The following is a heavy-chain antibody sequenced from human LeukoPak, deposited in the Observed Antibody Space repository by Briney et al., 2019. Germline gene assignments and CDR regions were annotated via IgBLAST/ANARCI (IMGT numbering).Heavy chain of an antibody. Sequence: GGSLRLSCAASGFTFSDHAMHWVRQAPGKGLEWVSAVGIAADTFYPGSVKGRFTISRENAKNSLYLQMNSLRSEDTAVYYCARMRELWDGGGLNDAFDIWGQGTMVTVSS. J-gene: IGHJ3*02. CDR2: VGIAADT. CDR3: ARMRELWDGGGLNDAFDI. CDR1: GFTFSDHA. V-gene: IGHV3-13*01. D-gene: IGHD1-26*01.